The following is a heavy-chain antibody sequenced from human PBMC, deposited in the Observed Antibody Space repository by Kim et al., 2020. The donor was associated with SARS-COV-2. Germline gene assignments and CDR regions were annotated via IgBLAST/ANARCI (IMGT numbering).Heavy chain of an antibody. J-gene: IGHJ4*02. CDR3: ARSPAISAFNDY. Sequence: TKYYQKFQGKVTITRDTSANTADMELSSLRSEDTAIYYCARSPAISAFNDYWGQGTLVTVSS. CDR2: T. V-gene: IGHV1-3*01. D-gene: IGHD3-3*02.